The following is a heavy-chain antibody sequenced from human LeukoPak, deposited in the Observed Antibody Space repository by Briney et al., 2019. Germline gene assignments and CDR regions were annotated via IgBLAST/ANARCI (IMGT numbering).Heavy chain of an antibody. V-gene: IGHV3-30*02. CDR2: IRYDGSNK. D-gene: IGHD1-26*01. CDR3: AKVGKESGSLLFQH. Sequence: PGGSLRLSCAASGFTFSSYGMHWVRQAPGKGLEWVAFIRYDGSNKYYADSVKGRFTISRDSSKNTLYLQMNSLRAEDTAVFYCAKVGKESGSLLFQHWGQGTLVTVSS. J-gene: IGHJ1*01. CDR1: GFTFSSYG.